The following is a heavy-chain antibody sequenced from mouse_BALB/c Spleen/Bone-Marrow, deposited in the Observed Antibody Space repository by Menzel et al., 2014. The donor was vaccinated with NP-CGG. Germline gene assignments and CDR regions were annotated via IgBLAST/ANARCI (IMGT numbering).Heavy chain of an antibody. CDR1: GYTFTNYW. V-gene: IGHV1S81*02. D-gene: IGHD1-1*01. CDR2: INPTNGRS. CDR3: ARRGDYYGAMDH. J-gene: IGHJ4*01. Sequence: VKLEESGAELVKPWASLKLSCASSGYTFTNYWMHWVNQRPGQGLEWIGEINPTNGRSNYNEKFKSKATLTVDKSSSTAYMQLSSLTSEDSAVYYCARRGDYYGAMDHWGQGATAAVST.